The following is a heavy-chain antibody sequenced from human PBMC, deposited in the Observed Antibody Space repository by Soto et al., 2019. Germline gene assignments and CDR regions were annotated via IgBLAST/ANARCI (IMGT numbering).Heavy chain of an antibody. J-gene: IGHJ6*02. V-gene: IGHV3-21*06. CDR3: ARDDAIFGAIPRMDI. CDR1: GFPFSTYT. CDR2: ITTGSSRNI. Sequence: GASVKVSCKASGFPFSTYTMYWVRQAPGKGLEWVSSITTGSSRNIFYADSVKGRFTISRDNANNILYLEMDNLRVEDTAVYYCARDDAIFGAIPRMDIWGQGTTVTVSS. D-gene: IGHD3-3*01.